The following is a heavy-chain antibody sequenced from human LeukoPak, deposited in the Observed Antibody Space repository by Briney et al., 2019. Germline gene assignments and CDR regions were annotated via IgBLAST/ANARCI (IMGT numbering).Heavy chain of an antibody. CDR2: TYYRSKWYI. Sequence: SQTLSLTSAISGDSVSINIAAWNWVRQSPSRGLEWLGSTYYRSKWYIDYAVSVKSRATINPDTSKNQFSLQLSSVTPEDTAVYYCTRDQDGMDVWGQGTTVTVSS. J-gene: IGHJ6*02. CDR1: GDSVSINIAA. CDR3: TRDQDGMDV. V-gene: IGHV6-1*01.